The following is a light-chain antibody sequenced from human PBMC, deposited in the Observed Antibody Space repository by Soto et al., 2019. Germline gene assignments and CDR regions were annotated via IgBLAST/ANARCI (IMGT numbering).Light chain of an antibody. CDR2: SNS. Sequence: QSVLTQPPSAFGTPGQGVTISCSGSNSNIGSNTVNWYQQLPGTAPKLLIYSNSQRPSGVPDRFSGSTSGTSASLAISGLHSEDEADYYCAAWDDSLNAYVFGTGTKVTVL. CDR1: NSNIGSNT. CDR3: AAWDDSLNAYV. J-gene: IGLJ1*01. V-gene: IGLV1-44*01.